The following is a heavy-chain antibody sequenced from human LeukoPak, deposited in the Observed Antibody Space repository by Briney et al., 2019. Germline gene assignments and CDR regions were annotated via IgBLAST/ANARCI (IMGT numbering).Heavy chain of an antibody. CDR1: GFTFDDYG. D-gene: IGHD3-22*01. V-gene: IGHV3-20*04. CDR2: INWNGGST. J-gene: IGHJ4*02. CDR3: ARVTAYYDSSGYSGYYYFDY. Sequence: PGGSLRLSCAASGFTFDDYGMSWVRQAPGKGLEWVSGINWNGGSTGSADSVKGRFTISRDNAKNSLYLQMNSLRAEDTALYYCARVTAYYDSSGYSGYYYFDYWGQGTLVTVSS.